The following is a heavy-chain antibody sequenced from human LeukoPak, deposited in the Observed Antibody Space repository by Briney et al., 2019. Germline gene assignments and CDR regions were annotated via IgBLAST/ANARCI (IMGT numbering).Heavy chain of an antibody. V-gene: IGHV3-9*03. Sequence: QTGGSVRLSCAASGFTFDDYAMHWVRQAPGKGLEWVSGISWNSGSIGYADSVKGRFTISRDNAKNSLYLQMNSLRAEDMALYYCAKDQRDGYRHLAFDIWGQGTMVTVSS. CDR1: GFTFDDYA. D-gene: IGHD5-24*01. CDR2: ISWNSGSI. J-gene: IGHJ3*02. CDR3: AKDQRDGYRHLAFDI.